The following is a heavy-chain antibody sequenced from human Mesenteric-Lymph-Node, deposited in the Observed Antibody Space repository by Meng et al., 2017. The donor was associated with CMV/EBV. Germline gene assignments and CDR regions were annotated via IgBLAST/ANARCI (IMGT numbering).Heavy chain of an antibody. CDR1: GFTFSNHW. J-gene: IGHJ6*02. CDR3: AREQLGGYYYGMDV. Sequence: GESLKISCAASGFTFSNHWMNWVRQGPGKGLEWVANIKEDGSDKYYVDSVKGRFTISRDNAKNSLYLQMNSLRAEDTAVYYCAREQLGGYYYGMDVWGQGTTVTVSS. V-gene: IGHV3-7*01. D-gene: IGHD7-27*01. CDR2: IKEDGSDK.